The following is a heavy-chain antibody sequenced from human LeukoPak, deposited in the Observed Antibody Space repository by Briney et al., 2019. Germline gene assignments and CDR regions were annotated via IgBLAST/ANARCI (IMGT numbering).Heavy chain of an antibody. D-gene: IGHD6-13*01. CDR3: ARHEQEQQLVP. CDR1: GGSISSYY. CDR2: IYYSGST. V-gene: IGHV4-59*08. J-gene: IGHJ5*02. Sequence: SETLSLTCTVSGGSISSYYWSWIRQPPGKGLEWIGYIYYSGSTNYNPSLKSRVTISVDTSKNQFSLKLSSVTAADTAVYYCARHEQEQQLVPWGQGTLVTVSS.